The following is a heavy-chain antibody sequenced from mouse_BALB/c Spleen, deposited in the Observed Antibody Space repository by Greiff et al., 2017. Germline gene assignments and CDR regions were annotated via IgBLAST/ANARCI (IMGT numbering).Heavy chain of an antibody. J-gene: IGHJ2*01. V-gene: IGHV5-4*02. CDR1: GFTFSDYY. D-gene: IGHD2-12*01. CDR3: AREDDVDY. CDR2: ISDGGSYT. Sequence: EVKLVESGGGLVKPGGSLKLSCAASGFTFSDYYMYWVRQTPEKRLEWVATISDGGSYTYYPDSVKGRFTISRDNAKNNLYLQMSSLKSEDTAMYYCAREDDVDYWGQGTTLTVSS.